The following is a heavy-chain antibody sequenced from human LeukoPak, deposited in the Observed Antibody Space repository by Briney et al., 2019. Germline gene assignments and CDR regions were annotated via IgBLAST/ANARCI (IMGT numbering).Heavy chain of an antibody. D-gene: IGHD4-17*01. CDR3: ATGASKVTTDFANY. CDR1: GYSFTNYW. V-gene: IGHV5-10-1*01. J-gene: IGHJ4*02. Sequence: GESLTISFKGSGYSFTNYWISWVRQMPGKGLEWMGRIDPRDSYTKYSPSFEGHVTISVDRSISSAFLQWNSLKALDSAMYYCATGASKVTTDFANYWGQGTQVAVSS. CDR2: IDPRDSYT.